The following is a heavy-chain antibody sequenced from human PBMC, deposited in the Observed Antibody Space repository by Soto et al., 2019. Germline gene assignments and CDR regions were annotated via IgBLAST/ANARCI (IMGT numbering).Heavy chain of an antibody. D-gene: IGHD3-10*01. Sequence: QVLLVQSGAQVKKPGSSVKVSCKASGGTFMSYSISCLRQAPGQGLEWMGGIIPIFDITNYAQKFQGRVTITADESTSTAYMELSSLELDDMDVYYCARPDEGVYSSNHHNYYALVVWAQGTTVTV. J-gene: IGHJ6*02. CDR2: IIPIFDIT. CDR1: GGTFMSYS. CDR3: ARPDEGVYSSNHHNYYALVV. V-gene: IGHV1-69*01.